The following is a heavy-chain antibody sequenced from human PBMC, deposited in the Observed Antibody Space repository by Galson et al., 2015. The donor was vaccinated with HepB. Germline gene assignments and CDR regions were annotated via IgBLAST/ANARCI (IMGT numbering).Heavy chain of an antibody. D-gene: IGHD3-16*02. Sequence: SVKVSCKASGYTFTSYGINWVRQAPGQGLEWMGWISAYNGNTKYAQRLQGRVTMTTDTSTSTAYMELRSLSSDDTAVYYCARDRANDYDFIWGSYRPYYYQYYLDVWGKGTTVTVSS. CDR2: ISAYNGNT. J-gene: IGHJ6*03. V-gene: IGHV1-18*01. CDR1: GYTFTSYG. CDR3: ARDRANDYDFIWGSYRPYYYQYYLDV.